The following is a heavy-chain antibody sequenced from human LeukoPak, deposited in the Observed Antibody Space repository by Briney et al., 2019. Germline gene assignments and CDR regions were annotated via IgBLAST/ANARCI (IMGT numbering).Heavy chain of an antibody. D-gene: IGHD3-22*01. J-gene: IGHJ4*02. CDR3: ARDQVLGPMPDNFYDSSTYSVDY. CDR2: INPSGGST. CDR1: GYTFTSYY. V-gene: IGHV1-46*01. Sequence: ASVKVSCKASGYTFTSYYMHWVRQAPGQGLEWMGIINPSGGSTSYAQKFQGRVTMTRDTSTSTAYMELRSLRSDDTAVYYCARDQVLGPMPDNFYDSSTYSVDYWGQGTLVTVSS.